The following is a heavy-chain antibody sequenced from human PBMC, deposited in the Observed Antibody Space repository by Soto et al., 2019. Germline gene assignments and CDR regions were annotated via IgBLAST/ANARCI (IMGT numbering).Heavy chain of an antibody. V-gene: IGHV1-18*01. CDR3: ARDPSSALGAIFGVVTPMDV. Sequence: ASVKVSCKASGYTFTSYGISWVRQAPGQGLEWMGWISAYNGNTNYAQKLQGRVTMTTDTSTSTAYMELRSLRSDDTAVYYCARDPSSALGAIFGVVTPMDVWGQGTPVTVSS. J-gene: IGHJ6*02. D-gene: IGHD3-3*01. CDR2: ISAYNGNT. CDR1: GYTFTSYG.